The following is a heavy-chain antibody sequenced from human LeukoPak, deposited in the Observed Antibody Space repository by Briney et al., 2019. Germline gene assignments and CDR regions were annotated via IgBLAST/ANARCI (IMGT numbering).Heavy chain of an antibody. CDR1: GFTFSSYA. V-gene: IGHV3-30-3*01. Sequence: GSLRLSCAASGFTFSSYAMHWVRQAPGKGLEWVAVISYDGSNKYYADSVKGRFTISRDNSKNTLYLQMNSLRAEDTAVYHCARDPTGATTPFDYWGQGTLVTVSS. D-gene: IGHD1-26*01. CDR2: ISYDGSNK. CDR3: ARDPTGATTPFDY. J-gene: IGHJ4*02.